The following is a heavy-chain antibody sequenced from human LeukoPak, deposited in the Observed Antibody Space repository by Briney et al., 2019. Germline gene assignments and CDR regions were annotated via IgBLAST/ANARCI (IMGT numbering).Heavy chain of an antibody. J-gene: IGHJ6*02. CDR1: GFTFSSYG. CDR2: IWYDGSNK. Sequence: GGSLRLSCAASGFTFSSYGMHWVRQAPGKGLEWVAVIWYDGSNKYYADSVKGRFTISRDNSKNTLYLQMNSLRAEDTAVYYCARESRPLDYYYYGMDVWGQGTTVTVSS. CDR3: ARESRPLDYYYYGMDV. V-gene: IGHV3-33*01.